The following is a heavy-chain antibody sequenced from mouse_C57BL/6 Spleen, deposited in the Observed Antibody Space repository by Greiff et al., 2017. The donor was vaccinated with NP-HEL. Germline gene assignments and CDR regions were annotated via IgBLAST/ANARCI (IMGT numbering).Heavy chain of an antibody. CDR2: IDPSDSYT. CDR3: ARMEVYDYDGFAY. V-gene: IGHV1-50*01. CDR1: GYTFTSYW. Sequence: VQLQQSGAELVKPGASVKLSCKASGYTFTSYWMQWVKQRPGQGLEWIGEIDPSDSYTNYNQKFKGKATLTVDTSSSTAYMQLSSLTSEDSAVYYCARMEVYDYDGFAYWGQGTLVTVSA. D-gene: IGHD2-4*01. J-gene: IGHJ3*01.